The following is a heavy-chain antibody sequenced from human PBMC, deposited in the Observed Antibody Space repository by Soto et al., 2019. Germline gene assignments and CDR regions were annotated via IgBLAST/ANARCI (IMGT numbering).Heavy chain of an antibody. CDR2: INHSGST. CDR3: ARGRSSGWYGNWFDP. J-gene: IGHJ5*02. V-gene: IGHV4-34*01. CDR1: GGSFSGYY. D-gene: IGHD6-19*01. Sequence: PSETLSLTCAVYGGSFSGYYWSWIRQPPGKGLEWIGEINHSGSTNYNPSLKSRVTISVDTSKNQFSLKLSSVTAADTAVYYCARGRSSGWYGNWFDPWGQGTLVTVSS.